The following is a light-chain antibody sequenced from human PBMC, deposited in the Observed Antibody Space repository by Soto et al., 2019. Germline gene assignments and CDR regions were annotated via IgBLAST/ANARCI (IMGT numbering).Light chain of an antibody. V-gene: IGKV3-20*01. J-gene: IGKJ1*01. CDR3: QPYGRSGT. CDR1: QSVSNNY. CDR2: GAS. Sequence: CPGEKLALCGGAIQSVSNNYLAWYQQKPGQAPRLLIYGASNRATGIPDRFSGSGSGTDFTLAIRRREPEDIAVYYCQPYGRSGTCAQGTKVDIK.